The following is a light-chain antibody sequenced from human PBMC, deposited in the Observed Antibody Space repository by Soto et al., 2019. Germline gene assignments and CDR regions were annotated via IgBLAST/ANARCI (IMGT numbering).Light chain of an antibody. Sequence: QAVVTQEPSLTVSPGGTVTLTCGFSTGAVTNGHYPYWFQQKPGQAPRTLIYDTTNRHSWTPARFSGSLLGGKAALTLSGAQPEDEAEYYCLLSYNGPYVFGTGTKVTV. CDR3: LLSYNGPYV. V-gene: IGLV7-46*01. J-gene: IGLJ1*01. CDR2: DTT. CDR1: TGAVTNGHY.